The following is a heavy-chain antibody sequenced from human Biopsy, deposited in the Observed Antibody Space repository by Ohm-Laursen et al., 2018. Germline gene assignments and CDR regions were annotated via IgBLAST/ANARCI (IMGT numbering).Heavy chain of an antibody. CDR3: ALQSVAQMKNFDY. J-gene: IGHJ4*02. D-gene: IGHD6-19*01. V-gene: IGHV1-2*02. CDR1: GYTFAGYY. CDR2: ISPKSGDT. Sequence: ASVKVSCKASGYTFAGYYLHWVRQAPGHGLEWMGWISPKSGDTNYAHKFQGNITITRDTSMSTAYMEMSRLRCDDAAVYYCALQSVAQMKNFDYWGQGTLVTVSS.